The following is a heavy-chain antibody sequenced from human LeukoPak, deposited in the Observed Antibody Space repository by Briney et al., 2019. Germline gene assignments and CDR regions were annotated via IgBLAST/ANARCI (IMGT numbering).Heavy chain of an antibody. CDR1: GVSISSYY. CDR3: ARAPRRATAYYFDY. CDR2: IYYSGST. Sequence: PSETLSLTCTVSGVSISSYYWSWIRQPPGKGLEWVGYIYYSGSTNYNPSLKSRVTISVDTSKNQFSLKLSSVTAADTAVDYCARAPRRATAYYFDYWGQGTLVTVSS. J-gene: IGHJ4*02. D-gene: IGHD6-25*01. V-gene: IGHV4-59*01.